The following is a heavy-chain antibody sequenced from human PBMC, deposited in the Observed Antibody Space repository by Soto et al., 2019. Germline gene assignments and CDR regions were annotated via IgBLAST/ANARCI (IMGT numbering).Heavy chain of an antibody. CDR2: INPNSGGT. CDR1: GYTPTGYY. Sequence: ASVKVSCNASGYTPTGYYTPWPRHAPEQGLEWRGSINPNSGGTNYAQKFQGWVTMTRDTSISTAYMELSRLRSDDTAVYYCAGDNPEGRDYFDCWRQGTLVTVSS. V-gene: IGHV1-2*04. CDR3: AGDNPEGRDYFDC. J-gene: IGHJ4*02.